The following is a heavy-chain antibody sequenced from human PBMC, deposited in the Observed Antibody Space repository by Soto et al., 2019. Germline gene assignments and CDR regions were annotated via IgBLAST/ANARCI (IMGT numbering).Heavy chain of an antibody. D-gene: IGHD6-19*01. V-gene: IGHV3-53*01. J-gene: IGHJ4*02. CDR2: IYRDGRT. CDR3: ARGMGIGWYESSDY. Sequence: EVQLVESGGGLIQPGESLRLSCAASGFTVSISYMSWVRQAPGKGLEWVSTIYRDGRTYYADSVEGRFTISRDNSKNTLYLQMNSLRAEDTATYYSARGMGIGWYESSDYWGQGTLVTVSS. CDR1: GFTVSISY.